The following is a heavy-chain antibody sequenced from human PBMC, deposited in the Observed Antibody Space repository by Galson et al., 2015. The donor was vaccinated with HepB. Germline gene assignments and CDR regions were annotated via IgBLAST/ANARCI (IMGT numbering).Heavy chain of an antibody. Sequence: SLRLSCAAAGFTVSSNYMSWVRQTPGKGLEWVSVIYRGGSTYYADSVKGRFIISRDKSSNTVLLQMNSLRTDDTAVYYCAGSRDGYCFHYWGQGSLVTVSS. CDR3: AGSRDGYCFHY. CDR2: IYRGGST. V-gene: IGHV3-53*01. J-gene: IGHJ4*02. CDR1: GFTVSSNY. D-gene: IGHD5-24*01.